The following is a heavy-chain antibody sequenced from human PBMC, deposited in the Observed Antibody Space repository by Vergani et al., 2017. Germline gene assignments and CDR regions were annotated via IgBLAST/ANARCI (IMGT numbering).Heavy chain of an antibody. CDR2: IRYDGSNK. CDR1: GFTFSSYG. D-gene: IGHD5-18*01. J-gene: IGHJ6*02. V-gene: IGHV3-30*02. Sequence: VQLVESGGGLVQPGGSLRLSCAASGFTFSSYGMHWVRQAPGKGLEWVAFIRYDGSNKYYADSVKGRFTISRDNSKNTLYLQMNSLRAEDTAVYYCAKADVDTAMVTYYYYGMDVWGQGTTVTVSS. CDR3: AKADVDTAMVTYYYYGMDV.